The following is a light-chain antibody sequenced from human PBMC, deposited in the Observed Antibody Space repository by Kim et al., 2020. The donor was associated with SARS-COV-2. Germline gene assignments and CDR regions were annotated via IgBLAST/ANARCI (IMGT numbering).Light chain of an antibody. CDR3: QAWDSSTNWM. Sequence: SYELTQPPSVSVSPGQTASITCSGDKLGDKYACWYQQKPGQSPVLVIYQDSKRPSGIPERFSGSNSGNTATLTISGTQAMDEADYYCQAWDSSTNWMFGGGTQLTVL. CDR1: KLGDKY. CDR2: QDS. J-gene: IGLJ3*02. V-gene: IGLV3-1*01.